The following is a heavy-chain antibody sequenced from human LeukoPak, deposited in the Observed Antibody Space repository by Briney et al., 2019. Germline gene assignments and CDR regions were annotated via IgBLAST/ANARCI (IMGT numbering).Heavy chain of an antibody. CDR2: IRYDGSNK. D-gene: IGHD3-16*02. V-gene: IGHV3-30*02. CDR3: AKDPRGGMITFGGVIVDY. J-gene: IGHJ4*02. Sequence: GGSLRLSCAASGFTFSSYGMHWVRQAPGEGLEWVAFIRYDGSNKYYADSVKGRFTISRDNSKNTLYLQMNSLRAEDTAVYYCAKDPRGGMITFGGVIVDYWGQGTLVTVSS. CDR1: GFTFSSYG.